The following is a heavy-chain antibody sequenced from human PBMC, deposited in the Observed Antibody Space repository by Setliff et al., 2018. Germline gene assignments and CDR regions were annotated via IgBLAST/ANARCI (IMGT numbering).Heavy chain of an antibody. V-gene: IGHV4-59*12. CDR3: AGVYGENDLPDI. J-gene: IGHJ3*02. CDR2: IYYRGST. D-gene: IGHD4-17*01. CDR1: GGSINNYY. Sequence: SETLSLTCAVSGGSINNYYWSWIRQPPGKGLEWTGSIYYRGSTFIYPSLRSRVTISADTSKNQFSLKLTSVTAADTAMYYCAGVYGENDLPDIWGQGTMVTVSS.